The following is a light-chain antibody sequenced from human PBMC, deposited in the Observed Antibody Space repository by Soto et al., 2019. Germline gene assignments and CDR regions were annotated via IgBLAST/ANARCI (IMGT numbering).Light chain of an antibody. V-gene: IGKV1-27*01. Sequence: DIQISQSPSYLSASVGDRVTIPCLARQDLREFLVWYQQKPGRAPDLLVYEASTLQSGVPPRFIGGVSGTHFPLTIRSLQPEDSATYYRQMYKSAPYTFGQRTKLEIK. J-gene: IGKJ2*01. CDR3: QMYKSAPYT. CDR1: QDLREF. CDR2: EAS.